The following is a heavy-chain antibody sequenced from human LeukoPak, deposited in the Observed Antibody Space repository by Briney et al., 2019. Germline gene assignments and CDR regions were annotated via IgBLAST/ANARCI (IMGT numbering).Heavy chain of an antibody. CDR3: ARDQEGFDY. J-gene: IGHJ4*02. Sequence: ASVKVSCKASGYTFTGYYMHWVRQAPGQGLEWMGWINPNSGGTNYAQKFQGWVTMTRDTSTSTVHMELSGLRSEDTAVYYCARDQEGFDYWGQGTLVTVSS. CDR2: INPNSGGT. V-gene: IGHV1-2*04. CDR1: GYTFTGYY.